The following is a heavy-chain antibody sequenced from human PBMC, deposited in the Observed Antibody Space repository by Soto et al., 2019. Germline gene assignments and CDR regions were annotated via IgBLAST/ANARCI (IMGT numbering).Heavy chain of an antibody. CDR1: GVSFSGYY. J-gene: IGHJ6*03. V-gene: IGHV4-59*08. CDR2: IYYSGST. CDR3: EREVRDYYYYYYMDV. D-gene: IGHD2-21*01. Sequence: PSETLSLTCAVYGVSFSGYYWSWIRQPPGKGLEWIGYIYYSGSTNYNPSLKSRVTISVDTSKNQFSLKLSSVTAADTVVYYCEREVRDYYYYYYMDVWGKGTTVTVSS.